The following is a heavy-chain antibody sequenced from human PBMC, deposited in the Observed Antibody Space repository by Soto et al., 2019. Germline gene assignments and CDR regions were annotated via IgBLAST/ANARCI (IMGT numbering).Heavy chain of an antibody. CDR3: ARRQIPPPTRGAANARGGMDV. D-gene: IGHD6-13*01. J-gene: IGHJ6*02. CDR2: IWNDGSNS. CDR1: GFTFNNYG. Sequence: QVQLVQSGGGVVQPGSSLRLSCAASGFTFNNYGMHWVRQAPGKGLEWLAVIWNDGSNSSYANSVKGRFTISRDNSKNTLHLQMRRLRAEDTAVYYCARRQIPPPTRGAANARGGMDVWGQGTMVTVSS. V-gene: IGHV3-33*01.